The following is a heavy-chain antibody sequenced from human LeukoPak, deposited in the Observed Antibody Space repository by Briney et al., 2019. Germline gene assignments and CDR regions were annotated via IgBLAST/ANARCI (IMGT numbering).Heavy chain of an antibody. CDR1: GGTFSSYA. D-gene: IGHD3-3*01. CDR3: ARASDKYDHYFDY. CDR2: IIPIFGTA. V-gene: IGHV1-69*05. J-gene: IGHJ4*02. Sequence: SVKVSCKDSGGTFSSYAISWVRQAPGQGLEWMGRIIPIFGTANFAHKFQGRVTITTDESTSTAYMELSSLRSEDTAVYYCARASDKYDHYFDYWGQGTLVTVSS.